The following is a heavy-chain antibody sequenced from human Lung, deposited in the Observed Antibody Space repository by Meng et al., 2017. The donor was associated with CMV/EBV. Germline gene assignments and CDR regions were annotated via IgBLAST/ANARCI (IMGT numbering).Heavy chain of an antibody. J-gene: IGHJ4*02. V-gene: IGHV1-18*01. Sequence: QAELVQCGGEVKKAGASVKVSCKASGYTFTNYGITWVRQAPGQGLEWMGWINAYNGDTNYAQTLQGRVTMTTDTSTSTAYMELRSLRSDDTAVYYCARVEVGITSGDYWGQGTLVTVSS. D-gene: IGHD1-26*01. CDR2: INAYNGDT. CDR1: GYTFTNYG. CDR3: ARVEVGITSGDY.